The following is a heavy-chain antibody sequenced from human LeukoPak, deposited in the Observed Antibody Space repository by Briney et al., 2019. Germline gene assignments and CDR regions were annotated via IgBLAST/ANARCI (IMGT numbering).Heavy chain of an antibody. Sequence: PSETLSLTCTVSGGSISSYYWSWIRQPPGKGLEWIGYIYYSGSTNYNPSLKSRVTISVDTSKSRFSLKLSSVTAADTAVYYRARGAQGAYYMDVWGKGTTVTVSS. V-gene: IGHV4-59*01. J-gene: IGHJ6*03. CDR3: ARGAQGAYYMDV. CDR2: IYYSGST. CDR1: GGSISSYY.